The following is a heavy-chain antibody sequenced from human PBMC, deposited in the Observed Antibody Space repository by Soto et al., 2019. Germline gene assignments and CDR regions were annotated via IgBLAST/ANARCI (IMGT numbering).Heavy chain of an antibody. CDR1: GFNFSSYA. CDR3: ARDKGAALTFDY. CDR2: ISYDGSNK. Sequence: GGSLRLSCAASGFNFSSYAMHWVRQAPGKGLEWVAVISYDGSNKYYADSVKGRFTISRDNSKNTLYLQMNSLRAEDTAVYYCARDKGAALTFDYWGQGTLVTVSS. J-gene: IGHJ4*02. V-gene: IGHV3-30-3*01. D-gene: IGHD6-6*01.